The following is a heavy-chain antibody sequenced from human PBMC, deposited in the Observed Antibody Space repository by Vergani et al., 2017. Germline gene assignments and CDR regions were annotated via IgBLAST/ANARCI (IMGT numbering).Heavy chain of an antibody. CDR1: GFTFSSYA. CDR2: ISGSGGSK. J-gene: IGHJ4*02. Sequence: EVQLLESGGGLVQPGGSLRLSCAASGFTFSSYAMSWVRQAPGKGLEWVSAISGSGGSKYYADSVKGRFTISRDNSKNTLYLQMNSLRAEYTAVYYCAKDLRYGALNGRVYWGQGTLVTVSS. CDR3: AKDLRYGALNGRVY. V-gene: IGHV3-23*01. D-gene: IGHD4-17*01.